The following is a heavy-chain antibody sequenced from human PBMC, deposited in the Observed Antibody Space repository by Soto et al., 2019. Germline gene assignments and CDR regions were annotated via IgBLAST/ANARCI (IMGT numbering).Heavy chain of an antibody. Sequence: SVKVSCKASGGTFSSYAISWVRQAPGQGLEWMGGIIPIFGTANYAQKFQGRVTITADGSTSTAYMELSSLRSEDTAVYYCARDRKEYYYDSSGYIDIWGQGTMVTVSS. CDR3: ARDRKEYYYDSSGYIDI. J-gene: IGHJ3*02. CDR2: IIPIFGTA. CDR1: GGTFSSYA. V-gene: IGHV1-69*13. D-gene: IGHD3-22*01.